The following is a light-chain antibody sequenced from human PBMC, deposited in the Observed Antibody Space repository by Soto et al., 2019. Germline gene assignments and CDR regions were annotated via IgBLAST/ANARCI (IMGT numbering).Light chain of an antibody. V-gene: IGLV2-14*01. CDR2: DVV. CDR3: CSYTSSSTYV. Sequence: QSALTHPASVSVSPGQSITISCTGTGSDVGAYNYVSWYQQCPGKAPKLIIYDVVNRPSGVSNRFSGSKSGNTAALIIFGLQAEDEADYYCCSYTSSSTYVFGTGTKLTVL. J-gene: IGLJ1*01. CDR1: GSDVGAYNY.